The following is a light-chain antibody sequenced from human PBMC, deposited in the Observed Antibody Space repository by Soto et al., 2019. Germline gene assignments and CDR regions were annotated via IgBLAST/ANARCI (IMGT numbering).Light chain of an antibody. V-gene: IGLV2-23*01. Sequence: SALTQPASVSGSPGQSITISCTGTSSDVGSYNLVSWYQQHPGKAPKLMIYEGSKRPSGVSNRFSGSKSGNTASLTISGLQAGDEADYYCCSYAGSSLYVFGTGTKATVL. CDR3: CSYAGSSLYV. CDR1: SSDVGSYNL. J-gene: IGLJ1*01. CDR2: EGS.